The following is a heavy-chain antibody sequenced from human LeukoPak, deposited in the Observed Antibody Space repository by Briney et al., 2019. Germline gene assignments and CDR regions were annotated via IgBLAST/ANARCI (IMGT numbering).Heavy chain of an antibody. J-gene: IGHJ4*02. V-gene: IGHV1-69*02. CDR2: IIPILGIA. CDR1: GGTFISYT. CDR3: ARVEVYCSSPGCSERDWFDY. Sequence: SVKVSCKASGGTFISYTISWVRQAPGQGLEWMGRIIPILGIANYAQKFQGRVTITADKSTSTAYMELSSLRSEDTAVYYCARVEVYCSSPGCSERDWFDYWGQGTLVTVSS. D-gene: IGHD2-2*01.